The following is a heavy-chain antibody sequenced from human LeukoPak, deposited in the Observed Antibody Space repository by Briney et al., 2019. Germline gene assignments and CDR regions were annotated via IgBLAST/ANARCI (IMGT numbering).Heavy chain of an antibody. V-gene: IGHV4-30-4*01. CDR2: IYYSGST. J-gene: IGHJ5*02. D-gene: IGHD3-10*01. CDR3: ARAGELPNWFDP. Sequence: SQTLSLTCTVSGGSISSGDYYWSWIRQPPGKGLEWIGYIYYSGSTYYNPSLKSRVTISVDTYKNQFSLKLSSVTAADTAVYYCARAGELPNWFDPWGQGTLVTVSS. CDR1: GGSISSGDYY.